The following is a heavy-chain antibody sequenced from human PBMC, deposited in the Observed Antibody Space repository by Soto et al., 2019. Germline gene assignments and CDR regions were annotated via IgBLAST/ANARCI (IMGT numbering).Heavy chain of an antibody. CDR3: ARIRATMVRGVIINRSIDY. J-gene: IGHJ4*02. CDR1: GFSLSTSAMC. V-gene: IGHV2-70*01. Sequence: GSGPTLVNPTQTLTLTCTFSGFSLSTSAMCVSWIRQPPGKALEWLALIDWDDDKYYSTSLKTRLTISKDTSKNQVVLTMTNMDPVDTATYYCARIRATMVRGVIINRSIDYWGQGTLVTSPQ. D-gene: IGHD3-10*01. CDR2: IDWDDDK.